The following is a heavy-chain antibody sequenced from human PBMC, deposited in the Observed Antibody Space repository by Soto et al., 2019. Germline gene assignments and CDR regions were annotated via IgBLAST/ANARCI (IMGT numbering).Heavy chain of an antibody. D-gene: IGHD3-16*01. CDR3: ARDYVSGSSDS. J-gene: IGHJ4*02. CDR2: IKTDGSTT. CDR1: GFTFSSHW. V-gene: IGHV3-74*01. Sequence: GGSLRLSCAASGFTFSSHWMHWVRQAPGKGLMWVSHIKTDGSTTNYADSVKGRFIISRDNTKNTLYLQMNSLRAEDTAVYYCARDYVSGSSDSWGPGTLVTVSS.